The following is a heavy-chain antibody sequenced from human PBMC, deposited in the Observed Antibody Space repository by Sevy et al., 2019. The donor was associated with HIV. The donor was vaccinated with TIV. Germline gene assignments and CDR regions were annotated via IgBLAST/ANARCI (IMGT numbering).Heavy chain of an antibody. CDR3: ARGGLDSNWFRSFDY. D-gene: IGHD6-13*01. V-gene: IGHV3-53*01. CDR2: IYSGGST. Sequence: VGSLRLSCAVSGLTVDSNYMSWVRQAPGKGLEWVSIIYSGGSTYYADSVKGRFTISTDNSKNTLDLQMNSLRAEDTAVYYCARGGLDSNWFRSFDYWGQGTLVTVSS. CDR1: GLTVDSNY. J-gene: IGHJ4*02.